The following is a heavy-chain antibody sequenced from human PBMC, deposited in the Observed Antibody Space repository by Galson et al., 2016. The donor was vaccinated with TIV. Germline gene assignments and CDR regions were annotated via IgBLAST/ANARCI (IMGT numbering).Heavy chain of an antibody. Sequence: SLRLSCAGSGFTFDDYAMHWVRQAPGKGLEWVSLIIGNGGHTYYSDSVKGRFTISRDNSKTTMYLQMKSLSAEDTAVYYCAKGRSWDFGGWFDSWGQGTRVTVSS. J-gene: IGHJ5*01. CDR2: IIGNGGHT. CDR1: GFTFDDYA. CDR3: AKGRSWDFGGWFDS. D-gene: IGHD3-16*01. V-gene: IGHV3-23*01.